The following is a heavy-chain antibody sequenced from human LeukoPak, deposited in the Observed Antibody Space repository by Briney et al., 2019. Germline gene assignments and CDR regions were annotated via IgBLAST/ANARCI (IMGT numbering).Heavy chain of an antibody. CDR3: AKDVRVGEYYGSGSYFDY. D-gene: IGHD3-10*01. J-gene: IGHJ4*02. Sequence: GGSLRLSCAASGFTFSSHAMSWVRQPPGKGVEWVSIISASGGSTYYADSVKGRFTISRDKSRNYLQMNSLRGDDTAIYYCAKDVRVGEYYGSGSYFDYWGQGTLVTVSS. CDR1: GFTFSSHA. CDR2: ISASGGST. V-gene: IGHV3-23*01.